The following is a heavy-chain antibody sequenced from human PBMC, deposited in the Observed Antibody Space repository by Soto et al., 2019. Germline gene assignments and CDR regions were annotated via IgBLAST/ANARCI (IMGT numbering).Heavy chain of an antibody. CDR1: GYSFTSTY. CDR2: INPAGGTT. V-gene: IGHV1-46*01. J-gene: IGHJ4*02. D-gene: IGHD2-21*02. CDR3: PLKVVTYYDN. Sequence: QVQLVQSGAEVKKPGASVRISCRASGYSFTSTYVHWVRQAPGQGPEWMGIINPAGGTTYYAQKFQGRLTITSDTSTDTVFMDLNDLTSEDTAVYFCPLKVVTYYDNWGQGTLLTVSS.